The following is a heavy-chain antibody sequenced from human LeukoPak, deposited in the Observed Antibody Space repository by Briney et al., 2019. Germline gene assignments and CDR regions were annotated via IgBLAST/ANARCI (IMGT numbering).Heavy chain of an antibody. CDR2: IIPILGIA. V-gene: IGHV1-69*04. D-gene: IGHD3-22*01. CDR1: GGTFSSYA. CDR3: ARDRYYYDSSGYYALEY. J-gene: IGHJ4*02. Sequence: SVKVSCKASGGTFSSYAISWVRQAPGQGLEWMGRIIPILGIANYAQKFQGRVTITADKSTSTAYMELSSLRSEDTAVYYCARDRYYYDSSGYYALEYWGQGTLVTVSS.